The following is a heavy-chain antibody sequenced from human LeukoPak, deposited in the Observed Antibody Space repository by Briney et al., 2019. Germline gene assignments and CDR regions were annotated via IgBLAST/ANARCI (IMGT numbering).Heavy chain of an antibody. Sequence: PSETLSLTCTVSGGSISSSSYYWSWIRQPPGKGLEWIGYIYYSGSTNYNPSLKSRVTISVDTSKNQFSLKLSSVTAADTAVYYCARTVDILTGYYVDYWGQGTLVTVSS. V-gene: IGHV4-61*01. J-gene: IGHJ4*02. CDR3: ARTVDILTGYYVDY. CDR1: GGSISSSSYY. CDR2: IYYSGST. D-gene: IGHD3-9*01.